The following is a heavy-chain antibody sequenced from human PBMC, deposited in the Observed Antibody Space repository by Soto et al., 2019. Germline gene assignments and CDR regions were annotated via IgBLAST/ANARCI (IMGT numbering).Heavy chain of an antibody. Sequence: EGHRVESGGGLVQPGRSLRLSCAASGFTLDDYAMHWVRQAPGTGLEWVSGISWNSGSTGYADSVKGRFTISRDNAKNSLFLQMNSLRAEDTALYFCAKDTYIIVGGTHIDFWGRGTLVSVSS. CDR3: AKDTYIIVGGTHIDF. CDR1: GFTLDDYA. J-gene: IGHJ4*02. D-gene: IGHD1-26*01. CDR2: ISWNSGST. V-gene: IGHV3-9*01.